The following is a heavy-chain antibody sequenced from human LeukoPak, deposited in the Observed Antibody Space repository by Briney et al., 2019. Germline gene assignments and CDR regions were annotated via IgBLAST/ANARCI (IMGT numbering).Heavy chain of an antibody. CDR3: AKDSRYYGSGTYRGDFDY. V-gene: IGHV3-30*18. D-gene: IGHD3-10*01. CDR1: GFTFSSYG. J-gene: IGHJ4*02. CDR2: ISYDGSNK. Sequence: GGSLRLSCAASGFTFSSYGMHWVRQAPGKGLEWVAVISYDGSNKYYADSVKGRFTISRDNSKNTLYLQMNSLRAEDTAVYYCAKDSRYYGSGTYRGDFDYWGQGTLVTVSS.